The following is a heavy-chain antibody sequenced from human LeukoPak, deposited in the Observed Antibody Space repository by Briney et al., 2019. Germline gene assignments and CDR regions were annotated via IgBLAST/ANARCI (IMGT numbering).Heavy chain of an antibody. CDR2: VSGGGLST. Sequence: GGSLRLSCGAPDSNIGTYAVTWVRQVPGKGLGWVSGVSGGGLSTYYARSVEGRFTISRDTSKNTFYLEMNSLGADDTALYYCAKDRISGQGGAARILDYWGQGILVTVSS. CDR3: AKDRISGQGGAARILDY. J-gene: IGHJ4*02. D-gene: IGHD6-6*01. CDR1: DSNIGTYA. V-gene: IGHV3-23*01.